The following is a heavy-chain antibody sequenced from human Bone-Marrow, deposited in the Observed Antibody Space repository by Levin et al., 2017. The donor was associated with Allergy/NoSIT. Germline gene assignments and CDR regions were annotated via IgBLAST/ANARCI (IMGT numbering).Heavy chain of an antibody. CDR1: EFSLSTTGVA. V-gene: IGHV2-5*02. CDR3: AYRRPERERFSSSWYLKGHYFDY. CDR2: IFWDDDK. Sequence: SGPTLVKPTQTLTLTCTFSEFSLSTTGVAVGWLRQPPGKALEWLALIFWDDDKRYSPSLKSRLTITKDTSKDQVVLTLTNMDPVDTATYFCAYRRPERERFSSSWYLKGHYFDYWGQGTLVTVSS. J-gene: IGHJ4*02. D-gene: IGHD6-13*01.